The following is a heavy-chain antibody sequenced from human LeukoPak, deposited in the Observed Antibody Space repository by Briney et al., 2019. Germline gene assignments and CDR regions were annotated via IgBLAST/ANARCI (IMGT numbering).Heavy chain of an antibody. CDR3: ARDPSCSGGSCRDGYFDY. CDR1: GFTFSRYW. J-gene: IGHJ4*02. CDR2: IKQDGSGK. D-gene: IGHD2-15*01. Sequence: GGSLRLSCAASGFTFSRYWMYWVRQGPGKGLEWVANIKQDGSGKYYVDSVKGRFTISRDNAKNSLYLQMNSLRAEDTAVYYCARDPSCSGGSCRDGYFDYWGQGTLVAVSS. V-gene: IGHV3-7*01.